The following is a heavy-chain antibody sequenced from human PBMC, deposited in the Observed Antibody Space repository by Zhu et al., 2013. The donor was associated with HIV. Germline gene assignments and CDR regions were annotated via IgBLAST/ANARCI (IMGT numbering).Heavy chain of an antibody. CDR2: IYYSGST. Sequence: QVQLQESGPGLVKPSETLSLTCTVSGGSISSSSYYWGWIRQPPGKGLEWIGSIYYSGSTYYNPSLKSRVTISVDTSKNQFSLKLSSVTAADTAVYYCARVSSDILTGYYYYYMDVWGKGTTVTVSS. D-gene: IGHD3-9*01. J-gene: IGHJ6*03. CDR3: ARVSSDILTGYYYYYMDV. CDR1: GGSISSSSYY. V-gene: IGHV4-39*07.